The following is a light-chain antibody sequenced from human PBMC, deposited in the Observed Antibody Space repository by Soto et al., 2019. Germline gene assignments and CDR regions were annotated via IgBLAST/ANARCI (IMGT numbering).Light chain of an antibody. CDR1: RSDIGSYNS. CDR2: EVT. J-gene: IGLJ1*01. CDR3: KSYAGSNTYV. Sequence: QSALTQPASVSGSPGQSITISCTGTRSDIGSYNSIAWYQQHPGKAPRVMIFEVTKRPSGISNRFSGSKSGSTASLTISGLQAEDEADYFCKSYAGSNTYVFGSGTKLIVL. V-gene: IGLV2-23*02.